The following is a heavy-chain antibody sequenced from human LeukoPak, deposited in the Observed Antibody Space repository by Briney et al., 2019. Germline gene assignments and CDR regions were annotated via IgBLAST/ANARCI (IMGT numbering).Heavy chain of an antibody. CDR2: IYHSGGT. J-gene: IGHJ5*02. CDR1: SYSISSGYY. D-gene: IGHD4-17*01. Sequence: SETLSLTCTVSSYSISSGYYWGWIRQPPEKGLEWIGFIYHSGGTYYNPSLKSRLTLSLDTSKNQFSLKLTSVTAADTAVYYCARSRGGYGDYGSWFDPRGQGTLVTVSS. CDR3: ARSRGGYGDYGSWFDP. V-gene: IGHV4-38-2*02.